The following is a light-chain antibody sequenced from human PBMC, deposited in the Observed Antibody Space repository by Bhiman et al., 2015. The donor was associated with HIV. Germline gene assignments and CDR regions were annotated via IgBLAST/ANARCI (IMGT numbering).Light chain of an antibody. V-gene: IGLV2-8*01. CDR2: EVS. CDR1: SSDISDYNY. Sequence: QSALTQPPSASGSPGQSVAISCTGTSSDISDYNYVSWYQQHPGKAPKLVIYEVSKRPSGVSNRFSGSKSGNTASLTISGLQAEDEADSSSSPRVFGGGTKLTVL. CDR3: SPRV. J-gene: IGLJ3*02.